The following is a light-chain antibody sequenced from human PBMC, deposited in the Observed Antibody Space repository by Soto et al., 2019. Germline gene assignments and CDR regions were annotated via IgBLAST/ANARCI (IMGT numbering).Light chain of an antibody. Sequence: DIPMTQSPSSLSASVGDRVTITCRASQSISSYLNWYQQKPGKAPKLLIYAAFSLQSGVPSRFSGSGSGTDFTLTISSLQPEDFATYYCQQSYSTLVTFGPGTKVDIK. CDR1: QSISSY. CDR3: QQSYSTLVT. CDR2: AAF. J-gene: IGKJ3*01. V-gene: IGKV1-39*01.